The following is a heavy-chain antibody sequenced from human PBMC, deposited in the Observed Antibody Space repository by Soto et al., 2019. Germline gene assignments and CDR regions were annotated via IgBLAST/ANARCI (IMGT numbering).Heavy chain of an antibody. Sequence: PGGSLRLSCAASGFTFSSYAMSWVRQAPGKGLEWVSAISGSGGSTYYADSVKGRFTISRDNSKNTLYLQMNSLRAEDTAVYYCAKRRQVGATLRDFYYFDYWGQGTLVTVSS. J-gene: IGHJ4*02. CDR2: ISGSGGST. CDR3: AKRRQVGATLRDFYYFDY. D-gene: IGHD1-26*01. CDR1: GFTFSSYA. V-gene: IGHV3-23*01.